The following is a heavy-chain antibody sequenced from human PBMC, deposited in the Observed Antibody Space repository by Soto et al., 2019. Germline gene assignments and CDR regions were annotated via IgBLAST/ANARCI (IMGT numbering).Heavy chain of an antibody. D-gene: IGHD3-22*01. CDR2: IYHSGST. Sequence: SETLSLTCAVSGYSISSGYYWGWIRQPPGKGLEWIGSIYHSGSTYYNPSLGSRVTISVDRSKNQFSLKLSSVTAADTAVYYCARQAAFYDSSGSGHFDYWGQGTLVTVSS. J-gene: IGHJ4*02. CDR1: GYSISSGYY. CDR3: ARQAAFYDSSGSGHFDY. V-gene: IGHV4-38-2*01.